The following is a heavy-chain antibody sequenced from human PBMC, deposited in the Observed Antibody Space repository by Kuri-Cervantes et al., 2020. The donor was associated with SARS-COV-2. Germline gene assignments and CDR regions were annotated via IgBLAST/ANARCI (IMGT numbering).Heavy chain of an antibody. CDR1: GFTFDDYA. CDR2: ISGDGGST. CDR3: ARDRPYSRGGVSDY. J-gene: IGHJ4*02. Sequence: GESLKISCAASGFTFDDYAMHWVRQAPGKGLEWVSLISGDGGSTYYADSVKGRFTISRDNSKNSLYLQMNSLRAEDTAVYYCARDRPYSRGGVSDYWGQGTLVTVSS. D-gene: IGHD6-13*01. V-gene: IGHV3-43*02.